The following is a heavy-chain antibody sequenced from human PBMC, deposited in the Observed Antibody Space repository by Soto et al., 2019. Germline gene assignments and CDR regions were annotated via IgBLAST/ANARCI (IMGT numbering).Heavy chain of an antibody. J-gene: IGHJ4*02. CDR2: IVVGSGNT. Sequence: ASVKVSCKASGFTFTSSAVQWVRQARGQRLEWIGWIVVGSGNTNYAQKFQERVTITRDMSTSTAYMELSSLRSEDTAVYYCAEERSTIDIVVVPAAIWGQGTLVTVSS. CDR1: GFTFTSSA. V-gene: IGHV1-58*01. D-gene: IGHD2-2*01. CDR3: AEERSTIDIVVVPAAI.